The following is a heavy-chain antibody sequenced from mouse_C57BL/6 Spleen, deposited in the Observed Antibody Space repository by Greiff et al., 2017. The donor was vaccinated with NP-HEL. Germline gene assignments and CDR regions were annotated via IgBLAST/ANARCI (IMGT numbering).Heavy chain of an antibody. CDR3: ARRGHGLYFDY. Sequence: EVQLQESGPGLVKPSQSLSLTCSVTGYSITSGYYWNWIRQFPGNKLEWMGYISYDGSNNYNPSLKNRISITRDTSKNQFFLKLNSVTTEDTATYYCARRGHGLYFDYWGQGTTLTVSS. CDR1: GYSITSGYY. V-gene: IGHV3-6*01. D-gene: IGHD3-1*01. J-gene: IGHJ2*01. CDR2: ISYDGSN.